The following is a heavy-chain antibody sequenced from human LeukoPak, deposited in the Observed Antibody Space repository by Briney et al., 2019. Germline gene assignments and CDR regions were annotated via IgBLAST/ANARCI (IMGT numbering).Heavy chain of an antibody. CDR2: IKSKTDGGTT. Sequence: GGSLRLSCAASGFTFSNAWMSWVRQAPGKGLEWVGRIKSKTDGGTTDYAAPVKGRFTISRDDSKNTLYLQMNSLKTEDTAVYYCTTDPFYDSSGYVDYWGQGTLVTVSS. CDR3: TTDPFYDSSGYVDY. V-gene: IGHV3-15*01. CDR1: GFTFSNAW. J-gene: IGHJ4*02. D-gene: IGHD3-22*01.